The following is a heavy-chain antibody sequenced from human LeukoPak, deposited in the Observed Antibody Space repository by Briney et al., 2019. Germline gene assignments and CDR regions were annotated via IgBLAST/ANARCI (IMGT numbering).Heavy chain of an antibody. V-gene: IGHV3-30*14. J-gene: IGHJ4*02. CDR1: GFTFSNYA. CDR3: ARINYYDGSGYYRDY. Sequence: PGRSLRLSCAASGFTFSNYAMHWVRQAPGKGLEWVAVISYDGSNKYYADSVKGRFTISRDDSKNTLHLQMNSLRAEDTAVYYCARINYYDGSGYYRDYWGQGTLVTVSS. CDR2: ISYDGSNK. D-gene: IGHD3-22*01.